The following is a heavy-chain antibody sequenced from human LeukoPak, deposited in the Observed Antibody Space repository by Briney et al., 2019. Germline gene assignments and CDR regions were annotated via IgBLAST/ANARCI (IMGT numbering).Heavy chain of an antibody. D-gene: IGHD4-23*01. Sequence: GGSLRLSCAASGFTFSSYGMHWVRQAPGKGLEWVAFIRYDANSKYYANFVKGRFTISRDNSKSTLYLQMNSLRVEDTALYYCAKDVATRQVFDYWGQGTLVTVSS. CDR3: AKDVATRQVFDY. J-gene: IGHJ4*02. CDR1: GFTFSSYG. CDR2: IRYDANSK. V-gene: IGHV3-30*02.